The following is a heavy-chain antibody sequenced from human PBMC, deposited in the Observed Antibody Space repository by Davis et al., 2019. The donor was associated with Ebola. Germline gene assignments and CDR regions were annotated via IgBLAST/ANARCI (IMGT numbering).Heavy chain of an antibody. J-gene: IGHJ5*02. Sequence: AALVTVSCKTSGGTFTNYAVNWLRQAPGQGLEWMGRIIPVVDTKDYAQKFQGRVTLTADKATNTAYMELSGLRFDDTAVYYCARGKWFDPWGQGTLVSVTS. CDR1: GGTFTNYA. V-gene: IGHV1-69*04. CDR2: IIPVVDTK. CDR3: ARGKWFDP.